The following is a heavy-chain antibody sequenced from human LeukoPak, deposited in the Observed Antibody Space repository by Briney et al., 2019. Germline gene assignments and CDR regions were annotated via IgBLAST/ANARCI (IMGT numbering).Heavy chain of an antibody. CDR2: ISAYNGNT. CDR3: ARDRPRLNYYYYGMDV. J-gene: IGHJ6*02. V-gene: IGHV1-18*01. Sequence: ASVKVSCKASGYTFTSYGISWVRQAPGQGLEWMGWISAYNGNTNYAQKLQGRVTMTTDTSTNTAYMELRSLRSDDTAVYYCARDRPRLNYYYYGMDVWGQGTTVTVSS. CDR1: GYTFTSYG. D-gene: IGHD6-6*01.